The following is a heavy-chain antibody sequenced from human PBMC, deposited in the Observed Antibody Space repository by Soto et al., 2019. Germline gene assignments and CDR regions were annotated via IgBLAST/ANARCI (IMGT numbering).Heavy chain of an antibody. J-gene: IGHJ4*02. CDR3: ARSPSLRFLEWFAFDY. CDR1: GYSFTSYW. V-gene: IGHV5-51*01. D-gene: IGHD3-3*01. CDR2: IYPGDSDT. Sequence: GESLKISCKGSGYSFTSYWIGWVRQMPGKGLEWMGIIYPGDSDTRYSPSFQGQVTISADKSISTAYLQWSSLKASDTAMYYCARSPSLRFLEWFAFDYWGQGTLVTVSS.